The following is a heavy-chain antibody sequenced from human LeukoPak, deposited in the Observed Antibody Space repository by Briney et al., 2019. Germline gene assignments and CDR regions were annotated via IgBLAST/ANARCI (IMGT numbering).Heavy chain of an antibody. CDR3: ARGSRGFGHLLYPFDY. D-gene: IGHD3-10*01. J-gene: IGHJ4*02. CDR1: GYSIRGDYW. V-gene: IGHV4-38-2*02. Sequence: SETLSLTCSVSGYSIRGDYWWGWIRQPPGKGLEWIGTLYHTGTTSYNPSLEGRVTMSVETSQNQFSLRLTSVPAADTAVYYCARGSRGFGHLLYPFDYWGQGTLVTVSS. CDR2: LYHTGTT.